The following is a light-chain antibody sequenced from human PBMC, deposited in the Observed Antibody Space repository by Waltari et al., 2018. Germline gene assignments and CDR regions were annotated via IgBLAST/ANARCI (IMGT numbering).Light chain of an antibody. CDR3: SSYTSSSTVV. J-gene: IGLJ2*01. CDR1: SSDVGGYKS. Sequence: QSALTQPASVSGSPGQSITISCTGTSSDVGGYKSVSWYQQHPGKAPKLMIYDVSNRPSGVSKRFSGSKSGNTSSLTISGLQAEDEADYYCSSYTSSSTVVFGGGTKLTVL. CDR2: DVS. V-gene: IGLV2-14*03.